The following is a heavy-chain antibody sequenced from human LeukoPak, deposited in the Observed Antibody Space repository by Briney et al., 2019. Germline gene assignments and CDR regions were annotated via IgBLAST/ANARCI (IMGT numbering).Heavy chain of an antibody. CDR3: ANWDSGSYTFDY. Sequence: AGTLRLSCAASGLTFSNYVMSLVRQAPGKGLEWASSISGSSDNTYYADSAKGRFTISRDNSKNTLFLQMNTLRAEDTAVYYCANWDSGSYTFDYWGQGTLVTVSS. CDR1: GLTFSNYV. J-gene: IGHJ4*02. CDR2: ISGSSDNT. V-gene: IGHV3-23*01. D-gene: IGHD1-26*01.